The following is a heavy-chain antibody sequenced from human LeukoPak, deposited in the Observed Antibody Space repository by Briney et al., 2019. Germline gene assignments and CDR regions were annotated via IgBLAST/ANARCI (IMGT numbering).Heavy chain of an antibody. D-gene: IGHD5-12*01. V-gene: IGHV4-59*01. J-gene: IGHJ4*02. CDR1: GGSISSYY. Sequence: SETLSLTCTVSGGSISSYYWSWIRQPPGKGLEWIGYIYYSGSTNYNPSLKSRVTISVDTSKNQFSLKLSSVTAADTAVYYCAREPGGYIKDWGQGTLVTASS. CDR3: AREPGGYIKD. CDR2: IYYSGST.